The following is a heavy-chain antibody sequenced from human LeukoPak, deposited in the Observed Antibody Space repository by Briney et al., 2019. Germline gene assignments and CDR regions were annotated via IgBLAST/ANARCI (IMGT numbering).Heavy chain of an antibody. J-gene: IGHJ4*02. V-gene: IGHV3-30-3*01. D-gene: IGHD3-10*01. CDR3: ARELAGHYYGSGSSFDY. CDR2: ISYDGSNK. Sequence: GGSLRLSCAASGFTFSSYAMHWVRQAPGKGLEWVAVISYDGSNKYYADSVKGRFTISRDNSKNTLYLQMNSLRAEDTAVYYCARELAGHYYGSGSSFDYWGQGTLVTVSS. CDR1: GFTFSSYA.